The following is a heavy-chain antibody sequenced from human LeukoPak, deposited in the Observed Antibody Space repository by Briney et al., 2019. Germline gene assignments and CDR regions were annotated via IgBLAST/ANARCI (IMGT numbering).Heavy chain of an antibody. D-gene: IGHD3-3*01. CDR3: ATEGVLRFLEWPIVY. CDR1: GYTLTELS. CDR2: FDPEDGET. J-gene: IGHJ4*02. Sequence: GASVKVSCKVSGYTLTELSMHWVRQAPGKGLEWVGGFDPEDGETIYAQKFQGRVTMTEDTSTDTAYMELSSLRSEDTAVYYCATEGVLRFLEWPIVYWGQGTLVTVSS. V-gene: IGHV1-24*01.